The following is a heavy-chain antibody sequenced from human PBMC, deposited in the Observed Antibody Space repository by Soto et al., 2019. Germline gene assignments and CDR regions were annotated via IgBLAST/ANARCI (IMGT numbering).Heavy chain of an antibody. CDR1: GFTFNSYA. V-gene: IGHV3-23*01. J-gene: IGHJ4*02. Sequence: EVQLLESGGGLVQPGGSLRLSCAASGFTFNSYAMSWVRQAPGKGLEWVSGISGGGSSTYYADSVKGRFTTSRDNSKNTLYLQMNSLRAEDTAVYFCVREPSGGDDYPDPRESWGQGTLVTVSS. D-gene: IGHD2-21*02. CDR2: ISGGGSST. CDR3: VREPSGGDDYPDPRES.